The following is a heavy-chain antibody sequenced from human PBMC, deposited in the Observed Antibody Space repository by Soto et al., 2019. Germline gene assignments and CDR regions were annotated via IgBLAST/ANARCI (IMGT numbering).Heavy chain of an antibody. CDR1: GGTFSSYT. J-gene: IGHJ4*02. Sequence: ASVKVSCKASGGTFSSYTISWVRQAPGQGLEWMGIIIPSGGSTSYAQKFQGRVTMTRDTSTSTVYMELSSLRSEDTAVYYCARDPPYSSGWDWGQGTLVTVSS. CDR2: IIPSGGST. CDR3: ARDPPYSSGWD. V-gene: IGHV1-46*03. D-gene: IGHD6-19*01.